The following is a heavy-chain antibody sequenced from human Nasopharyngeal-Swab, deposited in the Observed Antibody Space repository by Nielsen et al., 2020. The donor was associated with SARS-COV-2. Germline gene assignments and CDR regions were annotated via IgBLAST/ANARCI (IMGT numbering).Heavy chain of an antibody. CDR3: ASHPASSSSVYYYYGMDV. CDR2: ISSSSSYI. Sequence: GESLKISCAASGFTFSSYSMNWVRQAPGKGLGWVSSISSSSSYIYYADSVKGRFTISRDNAKNSLYLQMNSLRAEDTAVYYCASHPASSSSVYYYYGMDVWGQGTTVTVSS. V-gene: IGHV3-21*01. D-gene: IGHD6-6*01. CDR1: GFTFSSYS. J-gene: IGHJ6*02.